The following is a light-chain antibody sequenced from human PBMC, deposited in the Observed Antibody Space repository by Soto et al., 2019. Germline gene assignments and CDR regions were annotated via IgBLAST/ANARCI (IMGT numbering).Light chain of an antibody. Sequence: PGARVTLSCRARQSVDINLAWYQQKPGQAPRLLIYGASTRAIDMPGRFSGRGSGTEFTLTISGLQSEDFAVYYCQQYNNWPLITFGQGTRLEIK. CDR3: QQYNNWPLIT. J-gene: IGKJ5*01. CDR1: QSVDIN. V-gene: IGKV3-15*01. CDR2: GAS.